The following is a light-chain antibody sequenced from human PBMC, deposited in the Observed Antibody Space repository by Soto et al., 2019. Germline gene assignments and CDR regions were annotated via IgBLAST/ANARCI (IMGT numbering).Light chain of an antibody. CDR2: KAS. CDR3: QHYNSYSEA. J-gene: IGKJ1*01. Sequence: DIQMTQSPSTLSGSVGDRVTITCRASQTISSWLVWYQQKPGKAPKLLIYKASTLKSGVPSRFSGSGSGKEFTLTISSLQPDDFATYYCQHYNSYSEALGQGTKVDIK. V-gene: IGKV1-5*03. CDR1: QTISSW.